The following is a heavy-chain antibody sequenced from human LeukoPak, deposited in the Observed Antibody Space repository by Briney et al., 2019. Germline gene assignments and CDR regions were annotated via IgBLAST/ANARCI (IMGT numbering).Heavy chain of an antibody. CDR3: ANALTGDPRLLDPLMDV. V-gene: IGHV3-30*04. D-gene: IGHD7-27*01. CDR2: VSHDGSDE. J-gene: IGHJ6*02. Sequence: GGSLRLSCAASEFTFSTYAMHWVRQAPGKGLQWVAVVSHDGSDEYYADSVKGRFTISRDNSQNTVFLQMRSLTPEDTAAYYCANALTGDPRLLDPLMDVWGPGTTVIVSS. CDR1: EFTFSTYA.